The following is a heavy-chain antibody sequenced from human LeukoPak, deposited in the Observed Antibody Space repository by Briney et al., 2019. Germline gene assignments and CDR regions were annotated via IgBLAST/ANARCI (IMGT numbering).Heavy chain of an antibody. Sequence: PSETLSLTCAVYGGSFSGYYWSWIRQPPGKGLEWIGEINHSGSTNYNPSLKSRVTISVDTSKNQFSLKLSSVTAADTAVYYCARGLRWNNWFDPWGQGTLVTVSS. D-gene: IGHD4-17*01. CDR1: GGSFSGYY. CDR3: ARGLRWNNWFDP. CDR2: INHSGST. J-gene: IGHJ5*02. V-gene: IGHV4-34*01.